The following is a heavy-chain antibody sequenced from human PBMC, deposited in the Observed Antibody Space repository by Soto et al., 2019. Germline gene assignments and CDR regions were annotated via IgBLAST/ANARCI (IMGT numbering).Heavy chain of an antibody. V-gene: IGHV5-51*01. CDR2: IYPGDSDT. CDR3: ARRFDFWSGSGSYSYGLDV. D-gene: IGHD3-3*01. CDR1: GYSFTSYW. J-gene: IGHJ6*02. Sequence: PGESLKISCKGSGYSFTSYWIVWVRQMPGKGLEWMGIIYPGDSDTRYSPSFQGQVTISADKSISTAYLQWSSLKASDTAMYYCARRFDFWSGSGSYSYGLDVWGQGTTVTVSS.